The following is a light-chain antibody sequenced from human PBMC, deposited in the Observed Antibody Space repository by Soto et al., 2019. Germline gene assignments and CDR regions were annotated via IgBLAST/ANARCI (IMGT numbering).Light chain of an antibody. V-gene: IGLV2-14*01. Sequence: QSVLTQPASVSGXPGXSXTXXXTGTSSDVGGYNYVSWYQQHPGKAPKLMIYEVSNRPSGVSNRFSGSKSGNTASLTISGLQAEDEADYYCSSYTSSSTPGVFGGGTKVTVL. CDR2: EVS. CDR1: SSDVGGYNY. J-gene: IGLJ3*02. CDR3: SSYTSSSTPGV.